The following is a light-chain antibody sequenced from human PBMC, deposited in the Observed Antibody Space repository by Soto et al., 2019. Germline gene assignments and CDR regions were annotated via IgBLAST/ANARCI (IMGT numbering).Light chain of an antibody. V-gene: IGLV2-14*01. CDR2: EVS. Sequence: QSALTQPASVSGSLGQSITISCTGTSSGVSGYYYVSWYQQHPNKAPKLMIFEVSNRPSGVSNRFSGSKSGNTASLTISGLQAEDEADYYCSSYTGSFPVLFGGGTKVTVL. CDR1: SSGVSGYYY. CDR3: SSYTGSFPVL. J-gene: IGLJ2*01.